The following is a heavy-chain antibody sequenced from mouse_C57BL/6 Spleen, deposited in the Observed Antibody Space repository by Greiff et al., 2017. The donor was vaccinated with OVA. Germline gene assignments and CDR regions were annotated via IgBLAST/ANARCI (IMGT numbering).Heavy chain of an antibody. V-gene: IGHV1-78*01. J-gene: IGHJ2*01. CDR1: GYTFTDHT. D-gene: IGHD4-1*01. CDR3: AREGFNWDNFDY. CDR2: IYPRDGST. Sequence: VKLMESDAELVKPGASVKISCKVSGYTFTDHTIHWMKQRPEQGLEWIGYIYPRDGSTKYNEKFKGKATLTADKSSSTAYMQLNSLTSEDSAVYFCAREGFNWDNFDYWGQGTTLTVSS.